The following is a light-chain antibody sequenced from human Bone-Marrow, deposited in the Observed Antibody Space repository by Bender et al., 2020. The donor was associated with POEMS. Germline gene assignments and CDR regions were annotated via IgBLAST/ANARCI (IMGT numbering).Light chain of an antibody. CDR1: NTNIGSYNL. J-gene: IGLJ3*02. CDR3: CSHAGDNTRWV. Sequence: HSALTQPASVSGSPGQSITISCSGTNTNIGSYNLVSWFQQHPGKAPKLIIYEVSKRPSGVSNRFSGSKSGNTASLTISGLQAEDEADYYCCSHAGDNTRWVFGGGTKVTVL. V-gene: IGLV2-23*02. CDR2: EVS.